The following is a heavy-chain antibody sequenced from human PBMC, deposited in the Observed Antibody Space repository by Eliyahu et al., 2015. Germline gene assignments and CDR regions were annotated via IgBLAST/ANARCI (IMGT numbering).Heavy chain of an antibody. V-gene: IGHV3-23*01. Sequence: TISRENSKNTVYLQMNSLRAEDTAVYYCSRVGQATYYFDYWGQGTLVTVSS. J-gene: IGHJ4*02. CDR3: SRVGQATYYFDY.